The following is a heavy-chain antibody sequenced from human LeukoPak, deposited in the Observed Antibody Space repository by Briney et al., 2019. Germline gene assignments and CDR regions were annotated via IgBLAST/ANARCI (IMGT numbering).Heavy chain of an antibody. D-gene: IGHD3-3*01. V-gene: IGHV1-8*01. CDR3: ARGGGDYDFWSGYYYFDY. CDR1: GYTFTSYD. Sequence: EASVKVSCKASGYTFTSYDINWVRQATGQGLEWMGWMNPSSGNTGYAQKFQGRVTMTRNTSISTAYMELSSLRSEDTAVYYCARGGGDYDFWSGYYYFDYWGQGTLVTVSS. J-gene: IGHJ4*02. CDR2: MNPSSGNT.